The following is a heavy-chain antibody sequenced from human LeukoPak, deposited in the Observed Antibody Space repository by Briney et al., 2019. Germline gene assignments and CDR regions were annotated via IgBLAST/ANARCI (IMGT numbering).Heavy chain of an antibody. V-gene: IGHV4-39*07. CDR1: GGSISSSSYY. D-gene: IGHD6-13*01. CDR2: IYYSGST. CDR3: ARDKPTAAGIPFDY. Sequence: SSETLSLTCTVSGGSISSSSYYWGWIRQPPGKGLEWIGSIYYSGSTYYNPSLKSRVTISVDTSKNQFSLKLSSVTAADTAVYYCARDKPTAAGIPFDYWGQGTLVTVSS. J-gene: IGHJ4*02.